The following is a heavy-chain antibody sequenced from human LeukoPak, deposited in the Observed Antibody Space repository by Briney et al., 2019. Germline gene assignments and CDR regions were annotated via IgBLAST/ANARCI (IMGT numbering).Heavy chain of an antibody. V-gene: IGHV3-7*04. CDR3: ARDSGYRAFDL. CDR1: GFPFSVYG. J-gene: IGHJ2*01. CDR2: IKQDGSAK. Sequence: GGSLRLSCAASGFPFSVYGMSWVRQAPGKGLEWVANIKQDGSAKYYVDSVKGRFTISRDNAQNSLYLQLNSLRAEDTALYYCARDSGYRAFDLWGRGTLVTVSS. D-gene: IGHD3-10*01.